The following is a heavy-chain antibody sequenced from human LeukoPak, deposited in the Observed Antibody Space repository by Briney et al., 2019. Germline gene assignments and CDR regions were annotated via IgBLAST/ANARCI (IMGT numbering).Heavy chain of an antibody. Sequence: SVKVSCKASGGTFSSYAISWVRQAPGQGLEWMGRIIPILGIANYAQKFQGRVTITADKSTSTAYMELSSLRSEDTAVYYCARDLSPFIAVADDDYWGQGTLVTVSS. D-gene: IGHD6-19*01. CDR1: GGTFSSYA. J-gene: IGHJ4*02. CDR2: IIPILGIA. V-gene: IGHV1-69*04. CDR3: ARDLSPFIAVADDDY.